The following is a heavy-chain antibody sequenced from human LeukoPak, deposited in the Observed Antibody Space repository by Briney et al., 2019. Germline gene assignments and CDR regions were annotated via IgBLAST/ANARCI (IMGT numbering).Heavy chain of an antibody. Sequence: SETLSLTCTVSGGSISSGDYYWSWIRQPPGKGLEWIGYIYYSGSTYYNPSLKSRVTISVDTSKNQFSLKLSSVTAADTAVYYCARGPTMVRGVYDYWGQGTLVTVSS. V-gene: IGHV4-30-4*01. J-gene: IGHJ4*02. D-gene: IGHD3-10*01. CDR2: IYYSGST. CDR3: ARGPTMVRGVYDY. CDR1: GGSISSGDYY.